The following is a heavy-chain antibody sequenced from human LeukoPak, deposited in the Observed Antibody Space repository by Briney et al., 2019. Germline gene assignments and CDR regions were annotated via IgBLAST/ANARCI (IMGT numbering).Heavy chain of an antibody. CDR2: ISSSSSYI. CDR3: ARDPVRSSSWPNWFDP. J-gene: IGHJ5*02. Sequence: GGFLRLSCAASGFTFSSYSMNWVRQAPGKGLEWVSSISSSSSYIYYADSVKGRFTISRDNAKNLLYLQMNSLRAEDTAVYYCARDPVRSSSWPNWFDPWGQGTLVTVSS. D-gene: IGHD6-13*01. CDR1: GFTFSSYS. V-gene: IGHV3-21*01.